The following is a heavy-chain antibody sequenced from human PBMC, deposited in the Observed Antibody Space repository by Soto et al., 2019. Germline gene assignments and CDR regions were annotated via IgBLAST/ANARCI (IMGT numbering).Heavy chain of an antibody. CDR2: ISSSGTTI. Sequence: PGGSLRLSCSASGFTFSTYAMNWVRQAPGKRLQWVSYISSSGTTIYYADSVKGRFTISRDNAKNSLYLQMNSLRDEDTALYYCLCPRKLDGRGQGMTVP. J-gene: IGHJ6*02. D-gene: IGHD6-13*01. CDR3: LCPRKLDG. CDR1: GFTFSTYA. V-gene: IGHV3-48*02.